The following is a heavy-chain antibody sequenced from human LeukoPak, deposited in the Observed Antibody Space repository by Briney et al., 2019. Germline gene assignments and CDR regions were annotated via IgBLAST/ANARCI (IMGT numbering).Heavy chain of an antibody. V-gene: IGHV4-30-2*02. J-gene: IGHJ4*02. CDR1: GGSISSGHSS. Sequence: SQTLSLTCAVSGGSISSGHSSWNWFRQPPGKGLEWIGYIYHSGSTYYNPSLKSRVAISVDRSKNQFSLKLRSVTAADTAVYYCARSSPLKIDYWGQGTLVTVSS. CDR3: ARSSPLKIDY. CDR2: IYHSGST.